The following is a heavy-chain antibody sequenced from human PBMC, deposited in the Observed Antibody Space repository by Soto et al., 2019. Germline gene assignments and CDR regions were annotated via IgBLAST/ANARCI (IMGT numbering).Heavy chain of an antibody. J-gene: IGHJ4*02. CDR2: IYTSGST. CDR1: GGSISSYY. V-gene: IGHV4-4*07. Sequence: SETLSLTCPVSGGSISSYYWSWIRQPAGKGLEWIGRIYTSGSTNYNPSLKSRVTMSVDTAKNQFSLKLSSVTAADTAVYYCARDVPLVGATRGFDYWGQGTLVTVSS. D-gene: IGHD1-26*01. CDR3: ARDVPLVGATRGFDY.